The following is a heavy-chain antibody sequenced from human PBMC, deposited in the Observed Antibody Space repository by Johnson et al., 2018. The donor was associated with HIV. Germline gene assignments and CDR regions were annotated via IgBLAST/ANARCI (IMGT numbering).Heavy chain of an antibody. CDR3: ACGYTYGHDAFDI. CDR1: GFIFSTYG. D-gene: IGHD5-18*01. Sequence: VQVVESGGGVVQPGRSLRLSCAASGFIFSTYGMHWVRQAPGKGLEWVAFIRYDGSNKYYADSVKGRFTISRDNSKNTLFLQMNSLRAEDTAVYYCACGYTYGHDAFDIWGQGTVVTVSS. V-gene: IGHV3-30*02. CDR2: IRYDGSNK. J-gene: IGHJ3*02.